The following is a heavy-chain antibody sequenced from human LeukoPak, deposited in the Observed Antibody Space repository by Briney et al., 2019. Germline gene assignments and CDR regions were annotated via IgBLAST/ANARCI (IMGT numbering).Heavy chain of an antibody. CDR2: ISSNGGST. D-gene: IGHD3-10*01. CDR3: ARDRDYYGSGSYYNDYYYYMDV. J-gene: IGHJ6*03. Sequence: GGSLRLSCAASGFTFSSYAMHWVRQAPGKGLEYVSAISSNGGSTYYANSVKGRFTISRDNSKNTLYLQMGSLRAEDMAVYYCARDRDYYGSGSYYNDYYYYMDVWGKGTTVTISS. CDR1: GFTFSSYA. V-gene: IGHV3-64*01.